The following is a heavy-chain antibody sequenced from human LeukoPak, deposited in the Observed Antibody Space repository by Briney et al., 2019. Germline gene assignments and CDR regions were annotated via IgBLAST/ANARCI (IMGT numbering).Heavy chain of an antibody. J-gene: IGHJ4*02. CDR1: GFTVSSNY. CDR2: IYSGGRP. CDR3: AKGYYYDIDY. D-gene: IGHD3-22*01. V-gene: IGHV3-53*05. Sequence: GGSLRLSCAASGFTVSSNYMSWVRQAPGKGLEWVSLIYSGGRPYYADSVKGRFTISRDNSKNTLYLQMNSLRAEDTAVYYCAKGYYYDIDYWGQGTLVTVSS.